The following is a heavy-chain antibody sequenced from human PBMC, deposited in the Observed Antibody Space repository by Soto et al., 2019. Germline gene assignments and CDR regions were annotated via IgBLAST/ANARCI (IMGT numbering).Heavy chain of an antibody. V-gene: IGHV3-15*07. J-gene: IGHJ5*02. Sequence: SVSNAGMNWVRQAPGKGLEWVGRIKSKTDGGTTDYAAPVKGRFTISRDDSKNTLYLQMNSLKTEDTAAYYCTSLLTDYAECFTHCPWGQGTLVTVSS. D-gene: IGHD4-17*01. CDR3: TSLLTDYAECFTHCP. CDR1: SVSNAG. CDR2: IKSKTDGGTT.